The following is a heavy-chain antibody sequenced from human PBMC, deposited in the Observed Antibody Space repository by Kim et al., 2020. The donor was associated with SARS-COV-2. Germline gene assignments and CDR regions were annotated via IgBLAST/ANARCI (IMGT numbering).Heavy chain of an antibody. V-gene: IGHV4-39*01. CDR2: IYYSGST. J-gene: IGHJ5*02. CDR1: GGSISSSSYY. Sequence: SETLSLTCTVSGGSISSSSYYWGWIRQPPGKGLEWIGSIYYSGSTYYNPSLKSRVTISVDTSKNQFSLKLSSVTAADTAVYYCARMSDLWFGESPQGWFDPSGQGTLVTVSS. D-gene: IGHD3-10*01. CDR3: ARMSDLWFGESPQGWFDP.